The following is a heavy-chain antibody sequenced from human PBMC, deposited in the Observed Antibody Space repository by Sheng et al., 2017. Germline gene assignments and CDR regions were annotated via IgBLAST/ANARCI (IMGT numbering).Heavy chain of an antibody. Sequence: QVQLQQWGAGLLKPSETLSLTCAVYGGSFSGYYWNWIRQPPGKGLETIGDINHRGVTNYKQSLKILVTISVDTSKNQFSLKLSSVTAADTGVYYCARTNSDSGLLEWLLLYMDVWGQGTTVT. J-gene: IGHJ6*03. V-gene: IGHV4-34*01. CDR3: ARTNSDSGLLEWLLLYMDV. CDR2: INHRGVT. D-gene: IGHD3-3*01. CDR1: GGSFSGYY.